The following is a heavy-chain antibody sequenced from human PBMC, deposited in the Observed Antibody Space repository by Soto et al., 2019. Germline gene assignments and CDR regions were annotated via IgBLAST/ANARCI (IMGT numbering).Heavy chain of an antibody. CDR3: ARGGQQLHGMDV. V-gene: IGHV3-74*01. CDR2: INSDGSST. CDR1: GFTFSSYW. D-gene: IGHD6-13*01. Sequence: PGGSLRLSCAASGFTFSSYWMHWVRQAPGKGLVWVSRINSDGSSTTYADSVKGRFTISRDNAKNSLYLQMNSLRAEDTAVYYCARGGQQLHGMDVWGQGTTVTVSS. J-gene: IGHJ6*02.